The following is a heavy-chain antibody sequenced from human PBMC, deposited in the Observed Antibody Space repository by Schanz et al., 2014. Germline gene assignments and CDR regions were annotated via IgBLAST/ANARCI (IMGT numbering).Heavy chain of an antibody. J-gene: IGHJ4*02. Sequence: VQLVESGGGVVQPGGSLRLSCAASGFTFNSYAMTWVRQAPGKGLEWVSYISSSGTTIYYADSVKGRFTISRDNAKNSLFLQMNSLRAGDTAVYYCARGTDWNLHYWGQGALVTVSS. V-gene: IGHV3-48*03. CDR2: ISSSGTTI. CDR1: GFTFNSYA. CDR3: ARGTDWNLHY. D-gene: IGHD1-1*01.